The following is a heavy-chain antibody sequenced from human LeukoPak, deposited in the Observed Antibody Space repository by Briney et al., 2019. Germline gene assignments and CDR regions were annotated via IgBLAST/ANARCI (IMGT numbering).Heavy chain of an antibody. CDR3: AKDVGKWESLHFFDY. CDR2: ISGSGAST. D-gene: IGHD1-26*01. Sequence: GGSLRLSCLTSGFTLSTNAMSWVRQAPGKGLEWISGISGSGASTYYADSVKGRFTISRDDSRNTLYLQMNSLRGDDTAVYYCAKDVGKWESLHFFDYRGQGTLVTVSS. V-gene: IGHV3-23*01. CDR1: GFTLSTNA. J-gene: IGHJ4*02.